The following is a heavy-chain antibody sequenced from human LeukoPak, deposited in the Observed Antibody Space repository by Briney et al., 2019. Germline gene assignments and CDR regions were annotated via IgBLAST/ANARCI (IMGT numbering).Heavy chain of an antibody. D-gene: IGHD6-19*01. J-gene: IGHJ5*02. CDR2: IWYDGSSK. CDR3: ARDGYSSGWNWFDP. CDR1: GFTFSSYG. Sequence: GGSLRLSCAASGFTFSSYGMHSVRQAPGKGLEWVAVIWYDGSSKYYADSVKGRFTISRDNSKNTLYLQMNSLRAEDTAMYYCARDGYSSGWNWFDPWGQGTLVTVSS. V-gene: IGHV3-33*01.